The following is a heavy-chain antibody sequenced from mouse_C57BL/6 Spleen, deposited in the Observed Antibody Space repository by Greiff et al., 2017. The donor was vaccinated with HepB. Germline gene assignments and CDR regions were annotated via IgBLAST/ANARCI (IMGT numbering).Heavy chain of an antibody. V-gene: IGHV10-1*01. CDR1: GFSFNTYA. J-gene: IGHJ2*01. D-gene: IGHD2-4*01. CDR3: VRSPYDYGGYYFDY. CDR2: IRSKSNNYAT. Sequence: EVKLVESGGGLVQPKGSLKLSCAASGFSFNTYAMNWVRQAPGKGLEWVARIRSKSNNYATYYADSVKDRFTISRDDSESMLYLQMNNLKTEDTAMYYCVRSPYDYGGYYFDYWGQGTTLTVSS.